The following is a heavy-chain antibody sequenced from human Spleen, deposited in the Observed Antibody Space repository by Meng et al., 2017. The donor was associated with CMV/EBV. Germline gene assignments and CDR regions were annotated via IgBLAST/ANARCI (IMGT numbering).Heavy chain of an antibody. CDR2: IHHTGST. Sequence: TCSVSDVSVRSSDYYWSWVRQPPGKGLEWIGYIHHTGSTNYSPSLQSRLTMSLDTSRNLFSLSLTSVTAADTAMYYCVGTNSWLFDHWGQGSLVTVSS. CDR3: VGTNSWLFDH. V-gene: IGHV4-30-4*08. D-gene: IGHD6-13*01. CDR1: DVSVRSSDYY. J-gene: IGHJ4*02.